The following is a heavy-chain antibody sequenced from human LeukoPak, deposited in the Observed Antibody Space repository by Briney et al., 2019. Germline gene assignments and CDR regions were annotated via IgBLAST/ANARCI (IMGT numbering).Heavy chain of an antibody. D-gene: IGHD4-17*01. V-gene: IGHV4-31*03. CDR2: IYFSGST. CDR1: GGSISSGGYY. CDR3: ARTYGYGFNDY. J-gene: IGHJ4*02. Sequence: PSQTLSLTCTVSGGSISSGGYYWSWIRQHPGQGLEWIGYIYFSGSTYYNPSLKSRVTISIDTSKNQFSLRLTSVTAADTAMYYCARTYGYGFNDYWGQGTLVTVSS.